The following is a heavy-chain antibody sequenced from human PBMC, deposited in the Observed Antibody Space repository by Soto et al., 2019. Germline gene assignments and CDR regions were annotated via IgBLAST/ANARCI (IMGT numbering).Heavy chain of an antibody. D-gene: IGHD2-15*01. CDR2: INPSGGYT. V-gene: IGHV1-46*01. CDR1: GYTFTSYY. J-gene: IGHJ5*02. CDR3: ARDLRPTGSQMYNWFDP. Sequence: GASVKVSCKASGYTFTSYYMHWVRQAPGQGLEWMGIINPSGGYTSYAQKFQGRVTVTRDTSTTTAYMELSRLRSDDTAVYYCARDLRPTGSQMYNWFDPWGQGTLVTVSS.